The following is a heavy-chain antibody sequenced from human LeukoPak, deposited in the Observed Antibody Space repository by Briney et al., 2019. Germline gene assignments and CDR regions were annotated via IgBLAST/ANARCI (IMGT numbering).Heavy chain of an antibody. V-gene: IGHV3-30-3*01. CDR1: GFTFSSYA. Sequence: PGGFLRLSCAASGFTFSSYAMHWVRQAPGKGLEWVAVISYDGSNKYYADSVKGRFTISRDNSQNTLYLQMNSLRAEDTAVYYCARSFRYNSGSDYWGQGTLVTVSS. CDR2: ISYDGSNK. D-gene: IGHD5-18*01. J-gene: IGHJ4*02. CDR3: ARSFRYNSGSDY.